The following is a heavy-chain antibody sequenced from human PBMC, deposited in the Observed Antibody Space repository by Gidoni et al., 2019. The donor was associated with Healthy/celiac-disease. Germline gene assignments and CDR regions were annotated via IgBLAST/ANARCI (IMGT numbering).Heavy chain of an antibody. CDR3: ARDSRATVVAANYYGMDV. D-gene: IGHD2-15*01. Sequence: QVQLVQSGSEVKKPGSSVKVSCKASGGPFSSSAISWVRQAPGQGLEWMGRIIPILGIANYAQKFQGRVTITADKSTSTAYMELSSLRSEDTAVYYCARDSRATVVAANYYGMDVWGQGTTVTVSS. J-gene: IGHJ6*02. CDR2: IIPILGIA. V-gene: IGHV1-69*04. CDR1: GGPFSSSA.